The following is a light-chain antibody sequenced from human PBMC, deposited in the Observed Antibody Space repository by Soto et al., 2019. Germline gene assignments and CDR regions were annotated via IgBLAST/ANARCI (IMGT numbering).Light chain of an antibody. V-gene: IGKV3-15*01. J-gene: IGKJ3*01. CDR1: QTVSSN. CDR2: DAS. CDR3: QHYNMWTGT. Sequence: EIVMTQSPATLSVSPGERATLSCRASQTVSSNLAWYQQKPGQAPRLLIFDASTRATAIPARFSGSGPGTEFTLTISSLQSEDVAVYYCQHYNMWTGTFGPGTKVDIK.